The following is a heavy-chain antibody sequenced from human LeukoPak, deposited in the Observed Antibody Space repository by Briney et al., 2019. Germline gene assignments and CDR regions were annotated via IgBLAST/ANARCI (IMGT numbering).Heavy chain of an antibody. CDR2: ISAYNGNT. CDR1: GGTFSSYA. V-gene: IGHV1-18*01. Sequence: GSSVKVSCKASGGTFSSYAISWVRQAPGQGLEWMGWISAYNGNTNYAQKLQGRVTMTTDTSTSTAYMELRSLRSDDTAVYYCARGEGGVTYYYDPSSAFDIWGQGTMVTVSS. J-gene: IGHJ3*02. CDR3: ARGEGGVTYYYDPSSAFDI. D-gene: IGHD3-22*01.